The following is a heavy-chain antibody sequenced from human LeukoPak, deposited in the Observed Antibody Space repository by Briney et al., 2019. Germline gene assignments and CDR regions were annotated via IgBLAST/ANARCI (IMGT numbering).Heavy chain of an antibody. CDR2: INPSGGST. D-gene: IGHD5-24*01. Sequence: SVKVSCKASGYTFTSYYMHWVRQAPGQGLEWMVIINPSGGSTSYAQKFQGRVTMTRDTSTSTVYMELSSLRSEDTAVYYCASTQRMATIYFDYWGQGTLVTVSS. J-gene: IGHJ4*02. CDR3: ASTQRMATIYFDY. CDR1: GYTFTSYY. V-gene: IGHV1-46*01.